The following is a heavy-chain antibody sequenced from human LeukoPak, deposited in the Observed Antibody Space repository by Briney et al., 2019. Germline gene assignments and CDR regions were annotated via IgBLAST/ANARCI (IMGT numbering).Heavy chain of an antibody. D-gene: IGHD6-19*01. CDR1: GFTFSSYS. CDR3: ASAKQWLVNYYYGMDV. Sequence: GGSLRLSCAASGFTFSSYSMNWVRQAPGKGLEWVSYISSSSSTIYYADSVKGRFTISRDNAKSSLYLQMNSLRAEDTAVYYCASAKQWLVNYYYGMDVWGQGTTVTVSS. J-gene: IGHJ6*02. CDR2: ISSSSSTI. V-gene: IGHV3-48*01.